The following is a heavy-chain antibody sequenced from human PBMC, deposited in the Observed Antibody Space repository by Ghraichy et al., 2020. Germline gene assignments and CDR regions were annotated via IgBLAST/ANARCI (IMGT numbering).Heavy chain of an antibody. CDR2: IKQDGNEK. V-gene: IGHV3-7*01. CDR1: GFSFSNYW. CDR3: ARGRYSSSYYFDY. Sequence: GGSLRLSCAASGFSFSNYWLSWVRQAPPQGLEWVANIKQDGNEKHYVDSVKGRFTISRDNAKNSLWLQMNSLRAEDTAVYYCARGRYSSSYYFDYWGQGTLVTVSS. J-gene: IGHJ4*02. D-gene: IGHD6-6*01.